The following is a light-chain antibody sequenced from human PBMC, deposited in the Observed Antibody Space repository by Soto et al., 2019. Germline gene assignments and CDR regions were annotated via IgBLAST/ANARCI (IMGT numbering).Light chain of an antibody. V-gene: IGLV2-23*03. Sequence: QSALAQPASVSGSPGQSVTISCTGTTSDVGSYHLVSCYQQHPGKAPKLMIYEGTKRPSGVSNRFSGSKSGITASLTISGLQPEDEADYYCCSFAGTGTVGGYVFGTGTKVTVL. J-gene: IGLJ1*01. CDR1: TSDVGSYHL. CDR2: EGT. CDR3: CSFAGTGTVGGYV.